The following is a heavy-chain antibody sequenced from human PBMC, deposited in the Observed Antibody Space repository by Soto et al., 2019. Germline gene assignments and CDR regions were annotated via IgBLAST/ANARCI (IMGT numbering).Heavy chain of an antibody. V-gene: IGHV1-18*01. CDR1: GYTFTSYG. Sequence: ASVKVSCKASGYTFTSYGLSWVRQAPGQGLEWMGWINGYTGNTDYAQKFQGRVTMTTDTSTNTAYLDLWTLISDDTAVYYCARSWVTGKGGIDVWGQGTTVTVSS. CDR2: INGYTGNT. J-gene: IGHJ6*02. D-gene: IGHD3-16*01. CDR3: ARSWVTGKGGIDV.